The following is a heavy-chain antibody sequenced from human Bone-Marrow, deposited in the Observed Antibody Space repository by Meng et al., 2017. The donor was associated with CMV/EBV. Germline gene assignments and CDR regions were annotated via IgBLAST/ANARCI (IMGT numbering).Heavy chain of an antibody. CDR3: ARDHKGYNWNPTNGYYYYYGMDV. J-gene: IGHJ6*02. CDR1: GYTLTELS. CDR2: INPSGGST. D-gene: IGHD1-20*01. V-gene: IGHV1-46*01. Sequence: ASVKVSCKVSGYTLTELSMHWVRQAPGQGLEWMGIINPSGGSTSYAQKFQGRVTMTRDTSTSTVYMELSSLRSEDTAVYYCARDHKGYNWNPTNGYYYYYGMDVWGQGTTVTVSS.